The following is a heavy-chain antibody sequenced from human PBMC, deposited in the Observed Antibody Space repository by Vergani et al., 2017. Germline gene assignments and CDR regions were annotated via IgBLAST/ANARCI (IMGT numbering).Heavy chain of an antibody. J-gene: IGHJ3*02. CDR2: FYYSGYT. CDR3: ARSSGYYDSSGYYYDAFEI. D-gene: IGHD3-22*01. V-gene: IGHV4-59*01. CDR1: GGSISSYY. Sequence: QVQLQESGPGLVKPSETLSLTCTVSGGSISSYYWSWIRQPPGKGLEWIGYFYYSGYTNYNPSLKSRVTISVDTSKNQFSLKLSSVTAADTAVYYCARSSGYYDSSGYYYDAFEIWGQGTMVTVSS.